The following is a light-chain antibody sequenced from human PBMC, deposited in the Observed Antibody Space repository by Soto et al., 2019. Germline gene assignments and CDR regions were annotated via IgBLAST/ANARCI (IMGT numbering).Light chain of an antibody. V-gene: IGLV7-43*01. CDR1: AGAVTGSHH. J-gene: IGLJ3*02. CDR2: STS. Sequence: QAVVTQEPSLTVSPGGTVTLTCASSAGAVTGSHHANWYQQKPGPAPRPLIYSTSHKRSWTPARFSGSLLGGQAALTLSGALPEDEGEYYGQLYYGGLRVFGGGTKLTVL. CDR3: QLYYGGLRV.